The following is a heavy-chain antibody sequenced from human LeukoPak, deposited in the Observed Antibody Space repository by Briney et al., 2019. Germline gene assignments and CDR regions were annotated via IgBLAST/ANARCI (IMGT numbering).Heavy chain of an antibody. Sequence: ASVKVSGKASGGTFSSYAISWVRQAPGQGLEWMGRIIPIFGIANYAQKFQGRVTITADKSTSTAYMELSSLRSEDTAVYYCARDTSPLAVSYYYYGMDVWGQGTTVTVSS. CDR2: IIPIFGIA. V-gene: IGHV1-69*04. J-gene: IGHJ6*02. CDR1: GGTFSSYA. D-gene: IGHD6-19*01. CDR3: ARDTSPLAVSYYYYGMDV.